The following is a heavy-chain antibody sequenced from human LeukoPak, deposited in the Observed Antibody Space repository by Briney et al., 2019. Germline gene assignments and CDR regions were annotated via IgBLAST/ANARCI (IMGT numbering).Heavy chain of an antibody. D-gene: IGHD3-10*01. J-gene: IGHJ4*02. CDR3: ARVRGSYFDY. Sequence: GGSLRLSCAASGFTFSSYAMSWVRQAPGKGLEWVAVISYDGSNKYYADSVKGRFTISRDNSKNTLYLQMNSLRAEDTAVYYCARVRGSYFDYWGQGTLVTVSS. CDR1: GFTFSSYA. V-gene: IGHV3-30-3*01. CDR2: ISYDGSNK.